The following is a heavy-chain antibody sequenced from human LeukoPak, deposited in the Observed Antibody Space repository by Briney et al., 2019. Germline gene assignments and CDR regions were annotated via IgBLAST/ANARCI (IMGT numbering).Heavy chain of an antibody. D-gene: IGHD3-22*01. CDR2: IWYDGSNK. CDR1: GFTFSSYG. CDR3: ARDYYDSSGYFDH. V-gene: IGHV3-33*01. Sequence: GGSLRLSCAASGFTFSSYGMHWVRQAPGKGLEWVAVIWYDGSNKYYADSVKGRFTISRDNSKNTLYLQMNSLRAEDTAVYYCARDYYDSSGYFDHWGQGTLVTVSS. J-gene: IGHJ4*02.